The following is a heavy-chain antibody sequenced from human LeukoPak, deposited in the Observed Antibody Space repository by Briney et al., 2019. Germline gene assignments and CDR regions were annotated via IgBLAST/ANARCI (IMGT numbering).Heavy chain of an antibody. CDR1: GFSLSIYG. CDR2: ITASGSNS. V-gene: IGHV3-48*01. CDR3: ASGYRLGPICV. J-gene: IGHJ4*02. Sequence: GGSLRLSCAASGFSLSIYGISWVRQAPGKGLEWVSYITASGSNSYHADSVRGRFSISRDNSKNSLYLQMNSLRAEDTAMYFCASGYRLGPICVWGQGTLVTVSS. D-gene: IGHD3-16*02.